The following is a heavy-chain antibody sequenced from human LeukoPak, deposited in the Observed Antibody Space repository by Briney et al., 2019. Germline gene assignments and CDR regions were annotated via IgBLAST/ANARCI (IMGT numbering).Heavy chain of an antibody. D-gene: IGHD2-15*01. CDR1: GGSIRSSYY. CDR2: ISYDGSNK. J-gene: IGHJ4*02. Sequence: PSETLSLTCTVSGGSIRSSYYYWGWVRQAPGKGLEWVAVISYDGSNKYYADSVKGRFTISRDNSKNTLYLQMNSLRAEDAAVYYCAEASGASRDSPSVYWGQGTLVTVSS. V-gene: IGHV3-30*18. CDR3: AEASGASRDSPSVY.